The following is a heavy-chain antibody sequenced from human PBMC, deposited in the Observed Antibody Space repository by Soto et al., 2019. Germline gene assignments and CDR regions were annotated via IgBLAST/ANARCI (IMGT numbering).Heavy chain of an antibody. V-gene: IGHV6-1*01. CDR2: TYYRSKWYN. J-gene: IGHJ6*02. Sequence: SQTLSLTCAISGDSVSSNSAAWNWIRQSPSRGLEWLGRTYYRSKWYNDYAVSVKSRITINPDTSKNQFSLQLNSVTPEDTAVYYCARTQQLVLNYYYYGMDVWGQGTTVTVSS. CDR3: ARTQQLVLNYYYYGMDV. CDR1: GDSVSSNSAA. D-gene: IGHD6-13*01.